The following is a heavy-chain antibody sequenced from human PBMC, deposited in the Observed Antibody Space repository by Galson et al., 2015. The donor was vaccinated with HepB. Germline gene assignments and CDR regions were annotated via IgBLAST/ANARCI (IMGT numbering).Heavy chain of an antibody. CDR3: AKDGIMVAANPYHFHY. J-gene: IGHJ4*02. CDR2: ITSSGGNS. CDR1: GFTFTRSA. D-gene: IGHD2-15*01. V-gene: IGHV3-23*01. Sequence: GFTFTRSAMTWVRQAPGKGLEWVSSITSSGGNSYFADSVKGRFTISRDNSKNTVLLQLNSLRAEDTAVYYCAKDGIMVAANPYHFHYWGQGTLVTVSS.